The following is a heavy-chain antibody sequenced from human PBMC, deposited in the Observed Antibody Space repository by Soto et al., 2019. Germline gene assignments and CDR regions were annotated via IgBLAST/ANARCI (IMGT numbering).Heavy chain of an antibody. D-gene: IGHD2-2*01. V-gene: IGHV4-59*01. J-gene: IGHJ5*02. CDR2: IYYSGST. Sequence: PSETLSLTCTVSGGSISSYYWSWIRQPPGKGLEWIGYIYYSGSTNYNPSLKSRVTISVDTSKNQFSLKLSSVTAADTAVYYCTRDMFPEPAAPRGRFDPWGQGTLVTVSS. CDR1: GGSISSYY. CDR3: TRDMFPEPAAPRGRFDP.